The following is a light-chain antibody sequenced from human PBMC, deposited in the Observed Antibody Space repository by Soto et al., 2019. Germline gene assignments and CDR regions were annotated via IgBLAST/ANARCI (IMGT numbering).Light chain of an antibody. V-gene: IGLV2-8*01. CDR1: SSDVGGYNY. CDR2: EVS. Sequence: QSALTQPPSASGSPGQSVTISCTGTSSDVGGYNYVSWYQQHPGKDPKLMISEVSKRPSGVPDRFSGSKSGYTASLTVSGLQAEDEADYYCSSFAGNNNLVFGGGTKLTVL. J-gene: IGLJ2*01. CDR3: SSFAGNNNLV.